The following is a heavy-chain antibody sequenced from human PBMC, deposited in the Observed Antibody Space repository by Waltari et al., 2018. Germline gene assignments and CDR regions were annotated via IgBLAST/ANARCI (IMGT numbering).Heavy chain of an antibody. CDR1: GFTFNTYT. J-gene: IGHJ6*02. Sequence: EVQLVESGGGLVKPGGSLRLSCAASGFTFNTYTMNWVRQAPGKGLEWVYSISSTSSEIYYADSVKGRFTISRDNAKSSLYLQLNSLRAEDTAVYYCAGGYSSYYGMDVWGQGTTVTVSS. CDR3: AGGYSSYYGMDV. CDR2: ISSTSSEI. V-gene: IGHV3-21*02. D-gene: IGHD6-13*01.